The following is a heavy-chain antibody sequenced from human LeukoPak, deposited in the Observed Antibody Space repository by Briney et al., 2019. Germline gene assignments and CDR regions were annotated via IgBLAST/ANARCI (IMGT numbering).Heavy chain of an antibody. Sequence: PGESLKISCKGSGYSFTSYWIAWVRQMPGKGLEWMGIIHPSDSDTRYSPSFQGQVTMSADRSINTAYLQWSSLEASDTAMYYCARAHYYYYMDVWGKGTTVTVSS. CDR3: ARAHYYYYMDV. CDR2: IHPSDSDT. V-gene: IGHV5-51*01. CDR1: GYSFTSYW. J-gene: IGHJ6*03.